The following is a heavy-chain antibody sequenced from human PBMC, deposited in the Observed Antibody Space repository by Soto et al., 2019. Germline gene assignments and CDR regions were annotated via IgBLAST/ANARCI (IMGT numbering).Heavy chain of an antibody. CDR2: IYPGDSDT. CDR1: GYSFTSYW. CDR3: ASHGQSILRTNNPNS. J-gene: IGHJ4*02. Sequence: GESLKISCKGSGYSFTSYWIAWVRQMPGKGLECMGIIYPGDSDTRYSPSFQGQVTISVDKSINTAYLQWSSLRASDTAIYYCASHGQSILRTNNPNSWGQGALVTVSS. D-gene: IGHD3-3*01. V-gene: IGHV5-51*01.